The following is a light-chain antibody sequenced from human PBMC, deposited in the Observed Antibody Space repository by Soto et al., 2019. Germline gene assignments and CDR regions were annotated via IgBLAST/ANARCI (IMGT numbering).Light chain of an antibody. CDR1: QGISNY. J-gene: IGKJ1*01. CDR2: KAS. V-gene: IGKV1-5*03. CDR3: QQYNTYRTWT. Sequence: IQMTQSPSAMSASVGDRVTITCRASQGISNYLAWYQQKPGKAPKLLIYKASSLESGVPSRFSGSVSGTEFTLTISGLQPGDFATYYCQQYNTYRTWTFGQGTKVDIK.